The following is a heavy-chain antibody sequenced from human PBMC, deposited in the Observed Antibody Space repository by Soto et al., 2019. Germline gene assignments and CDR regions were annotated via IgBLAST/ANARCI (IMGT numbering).Heavy chain of an antibody. CDR2: INPNSGGT. CDR3: ARSPTLGYCSSTSCYDFDY. Sequence: ASVKVSCKASGYTFTGYYMHWVRQAPRQGLEWMGWINPNSGGTNYAQKFQGWVTMTRDTSISTAYMELSRLRSDDTAVYYCARSPTLGYCSSTSCYDFDYWGQGTLVTVSS. CDR1: GYTFTGYY. D-gene: IGHD2-2*01. J-gene: IGHJ4*02. V-gene: IGHV1-2*04.